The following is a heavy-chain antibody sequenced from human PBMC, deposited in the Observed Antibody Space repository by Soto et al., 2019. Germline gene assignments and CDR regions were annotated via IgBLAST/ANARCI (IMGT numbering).Heavy chain of an antibody. J-gene: IGHJ4*02. CDR2: ITHGGST. CDR1: SGSFSGYY. D-gene: IGHD3-3*01. Sequence: QVQLQQWGAGLLKPSETLSLTCAVYSGSFSGYYYSWIRQPPGKGLEWIGEITHGGSTTYSPSLTSRVTMSLDTAKNQFSLKMTYVTAADTAVYYCARGRLFLTPSGLAITYFDYWGQGSLVSVSS. CDR3: ARGRLFLTPSGLAITYFDY. V-gene: IGHV4-34*01.